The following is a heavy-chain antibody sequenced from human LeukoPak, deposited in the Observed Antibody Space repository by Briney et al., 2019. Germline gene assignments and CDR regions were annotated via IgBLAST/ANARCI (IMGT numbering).Heavy chain of an antibody. Sequence: SQTLSLTCTVSGGSISSGGYYWSWICQHPGKGLEWIGYIYYSGSTYYNPSLKSRVTISVDTSKNQFSLKLSSVTAADTAVYYCASRAVAGTPDYFDYWGQGTLVTVSS. CDR3: ASRAVAGTPDYFDY. CDR1: GGSISSGGYY. D-gene: IGHD6-19*01. CDR2: IYYSGST. J-gene: IGHJ4*02. V-gene: IGHV4-31*03.